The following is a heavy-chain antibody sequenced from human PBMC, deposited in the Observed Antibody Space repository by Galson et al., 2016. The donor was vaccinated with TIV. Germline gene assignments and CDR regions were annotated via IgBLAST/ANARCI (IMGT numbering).Heavy chain of an antibody. CDR3: AKDPEQWRDRSFYFDY. Sequence: SLRLSCAASGFMFSYYSMHWVRQAPGKGLEWVAVIAYDGNNIYYSESAKGRLTISRDNSRNTLYPQMSSLRREDTAVYYCAKDPEQWRDRSFYFDYWGQGALVTVSS. CDR1: GFMFSYYS. D-gene: IGHD1-14*01. J-gene: IGHJ4*02. CDR2: IAYDGNNI. V-gene: IGHV3-30*18.